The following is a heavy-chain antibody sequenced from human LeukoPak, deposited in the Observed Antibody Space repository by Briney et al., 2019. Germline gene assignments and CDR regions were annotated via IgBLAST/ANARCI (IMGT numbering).Heavy chain of an antibody. CDR3: AKAYQGNSNWFDP. Sequence: GGSLRLSCAASGFTFSSYGMHWVRQAPGKGLEWVAVISYDGSNKYYADSVKGRFTISRDNSKNTLYLQMNSPRAEDTAVYYCAKAYQGNSNWFDPWGQGTLVTVSS. CDR1: GFTFSSYG. V-gene: IGHV3-30*18. D-gene: IGHD2-2*01. CDR2: ISYDGSNK. J-gene: IGHJ5*02.